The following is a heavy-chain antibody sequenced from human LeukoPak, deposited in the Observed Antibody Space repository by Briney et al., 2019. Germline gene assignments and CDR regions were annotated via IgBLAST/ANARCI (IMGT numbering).Heavy chain of an antibody. CDR1: GYTFTSYG. CDR2: ISAYNGNT. CDR3: ARPGADCGSAGCYTYPYYGLDV. Sequence: SVKVSCKASGYTFTSYGITWVRQAPGQGLEWMGWISAYNGNTKYAQNLQGRVTMTTDISTSTAYMELRSLRSDDTAVYYCARPGADCGSAGCYTYPYYGLDVWGQGTTVTVSS. V-gene: IGHV1-18*01. J-gene: IGHJ6*02. D-gene: IGHD2-2*02.